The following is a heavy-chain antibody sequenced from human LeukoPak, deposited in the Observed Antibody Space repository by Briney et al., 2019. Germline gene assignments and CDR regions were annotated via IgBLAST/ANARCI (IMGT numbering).Heavy chain of an antibody. V-gene: IGHV3-7*01. J-gene: IGHJ4*02. CDR3: AKGGRGNGEVY. Sequence: GGSLRLSCAVSGFTFSSYWMNWVRQAPGKGLEWVANIKQDGSEKNYVDSVKGRLTISRDNAKSSLFLQMNDLRAEDTAVYYCAKGGRGNGEVYWGQGALVTVSS. CDR1: GFTFSSYW. CDR2: IKQDGSEK. D-gene: IGHD2-8*01.